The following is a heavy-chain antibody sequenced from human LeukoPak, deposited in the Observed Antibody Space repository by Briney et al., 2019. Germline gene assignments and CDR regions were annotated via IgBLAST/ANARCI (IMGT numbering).Heavy chain of an antibody. D-gene: IGHD5-12*01. CDR2: ISSSSSYI. CDR1: GFTFSSYS. Sequence: GGSLRLSCAASGFTFSSYSMNWVRQAPGKGLEWVSSISSSSSYIYYADSVKGRFTISRDNAKNSLYLQMNSLRAEDTAVYYCAREFSGGYVSLTDYWGQGTLVTVSS. V-gene: IGHV3-21*01. J-gene: IGHJ4*02. CDR3: AREFSGGYVSLTDY.